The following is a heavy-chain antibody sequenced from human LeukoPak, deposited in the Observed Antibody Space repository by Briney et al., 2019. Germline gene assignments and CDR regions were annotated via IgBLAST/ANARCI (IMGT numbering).Heavy chain of an antibody. V-gene: IGHV4-34*01. CDR1: GGSFSGYY. D-gene: IGHD3-22*01. CDR3: ARGDSSGYYYVFAADAFDI. CDR2: INHSGST. J-gene: IGHJ3*02. Sequence: PSETLSLTCAVDGGSFSGYYWSWIRQPPGKGLEWIGEINHSGSTNYNPSLKSRVTISVDTSKNQFSLKLSSVTAADTAVYYCARGDSSGYYYVFAADAFDIWGQGTMVTVSS.